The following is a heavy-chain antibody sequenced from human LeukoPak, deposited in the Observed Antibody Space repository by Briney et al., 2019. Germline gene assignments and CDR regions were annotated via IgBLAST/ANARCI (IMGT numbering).Heavy chain of an antibody. CDR3: ARSEPTRLSIVVVPAAVDY. J-gene: IGHJ4*02. D-gene: IGHD2-2*01. Sequence: GASVKVSCKASGYTFTSYAMHWVRQAPGQRLEWMGWINAGNGNTKYSQKFQGRVTITRDTSASTAYMELSSLRSEDTAVYYCARSEPTRLSIVVVPAAVDYWGQGTLVTVSS. V-gene: IGHV1-3*01. CDR1: GYTFTSYA. CDR2: INAGNGNT.